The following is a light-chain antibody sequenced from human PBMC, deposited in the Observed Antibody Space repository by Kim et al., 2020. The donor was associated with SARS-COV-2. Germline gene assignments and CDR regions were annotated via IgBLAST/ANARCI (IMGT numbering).Light chain of an antibody. CDR3: QQRTRWPLT. J-gene: IGKJ4*01. Sequence: LSPGERATLSCRASQNVGSHLGWYQQKPGQPPRLLIYDAFNRATGIPAMFSGSGSGTDFTLTISSLEPEDFAVYYCQQRTRWPLTFGGGTKVDIK. V-gene: IGKV3-11*01. CDR2: DAF. CDR1: QNVGSH.